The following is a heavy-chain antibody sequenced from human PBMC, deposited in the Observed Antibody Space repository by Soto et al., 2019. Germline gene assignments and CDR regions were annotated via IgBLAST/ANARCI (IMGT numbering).Heavy chain of an antibody. J-gene: IGHJ6*02. CDR1: GGSISSYY. CDR3: ARETIFGVVTLMDV. Sequence: SETLSLTCTVSGGSISSYYWSWIRQPPGKGLEWIGYIYYSGSTNYNPSLKSRVTISVDTSKNQFSLKLSSVTAADTAVYYCARETIFGVVTLMDVWGQGTTVTVSS. V-gene: IGHV4-59*01. CDR2: IYYSGST. D-gene: IGHD3-3*01.